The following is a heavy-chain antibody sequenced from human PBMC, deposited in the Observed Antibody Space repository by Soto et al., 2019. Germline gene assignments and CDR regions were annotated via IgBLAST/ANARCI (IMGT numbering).Heavy chain of an antibody. CDR3: ARDLLGYCSGGSCYSKSFDI. D-gene: IGHD2-15*01. CDR2: INPSGGST. J-gene: IGHJ3*02. V-gene: IGHV1-46*03. CDR1: GYTFTSYY. Sequence: GASVKVSCTASGYTFTSYYMHWVRQAPGQGLEWMGIINPSGGSTSYAQKFQGRVTMTRDTSTSTVYMELSSLRSEDTAVYYCARDLLGYCSGGSCYSKSFDIWGQGTMVTVSS.